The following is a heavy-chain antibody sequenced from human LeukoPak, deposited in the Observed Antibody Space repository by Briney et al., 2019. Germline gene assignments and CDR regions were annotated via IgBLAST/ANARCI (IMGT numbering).Heavy chain of an antibody. CDR2: IYAGGST. Sequence: GGSLRLSCVVSGFTVSNNYMSWVRQAPGKGLEWVSVIYAGGSTYYADSVKGRFTISRDNSKNTLYLQMNSLRAEDTAVYYCARDARFGELFTDYWGQGTLVTVSS. CDR3: ARDARFGELFTDY. CDR1: GFTVSNNY. D-gene: IGHD3-10*01. J-gene: IGHJ4*02. V-gene: IGHV3-53*01.